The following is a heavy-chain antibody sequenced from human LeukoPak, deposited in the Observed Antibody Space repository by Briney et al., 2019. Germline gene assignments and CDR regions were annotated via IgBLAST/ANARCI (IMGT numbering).Heavy chain of an antibody. CDR1: GGTFTSYA. D-gene: IGHD3-3*01. Sequence: ASVTVSCTASGGTFTSYAISWVRQAPGQGLEWMGGIIPIFGTANYAQKFQGRVTITTDESTSTAYMELSSLRSEDTAVYYCARGPKHYDFWSGPTFYYYYMDVWGKGTTVTVSS. CDR3: ARGPKHYDFWSGPTFYYYYMDV. J-gene: IGHJ6*03. V-gene: IGHV1-69*05. CDR2: IIPIFGTA.